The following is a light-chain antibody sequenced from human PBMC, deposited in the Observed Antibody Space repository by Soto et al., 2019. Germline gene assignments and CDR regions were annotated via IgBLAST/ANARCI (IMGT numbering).Light chain of an antibody. V-gene: IGKV1-39*01. J-gene: IGKJ2*01. CDR3: QQSYNTPYT. CDR2: GAS. CDR1: QSISSN. Sequence: DIQMTQSPSSLSASVGDRVTITCRASQSISSNLSWYQQKPGKAPKLLIYGASTLQTGVPSRFSGGGSGTDFTLTISSLQPEDFATYFCQQSYNTPYTFGQGTKLEIK.